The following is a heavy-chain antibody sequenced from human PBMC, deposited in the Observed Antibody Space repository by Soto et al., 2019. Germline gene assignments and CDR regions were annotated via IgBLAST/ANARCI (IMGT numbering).Heavy chain of an antibody. CDR1: GFTFSSYW. V-gene: IGHV3-7*03. D-gene: IGHD2-2*01. CDR2: IKQDGSEK. J-gene: IGHJ6*02. Sequence: PGGSLRLSCAASGFTFSSYWMGWVRQAPGKGLEWVANIKQDGSEKYYVDSVKGRFTISRGNAKNSPYLQMNSLRAEDTAVYYCARTYCSSTSCYWGWDYYYGMDVWGQGTTVTVSS. CDR3: ARTYCSSTSCYWGWDYYYGMDV.